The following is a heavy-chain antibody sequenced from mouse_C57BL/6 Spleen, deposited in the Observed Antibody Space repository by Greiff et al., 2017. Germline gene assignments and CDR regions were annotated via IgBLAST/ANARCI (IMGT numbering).Heavy chain of an antibody. Sequence: VQLQQPGAELVRPGSSVKLSCKASGYTFTSYWMHWVKQRPIQGLEWIGNIDPSDSETHYNQKFKDKATLTVDKSSSTAYMQLSSLTSEDSAVYYCARDYGNSWFAYWGQGTLVTVSA. CDR3: ARDYGNSWFAY. V-gene: IGHV1-52*01. J-gene: IGHJ3*01. CDR1: GYTFTSYW. D-gene: IGHD2-1*01. CDR2: IDPSDSET.